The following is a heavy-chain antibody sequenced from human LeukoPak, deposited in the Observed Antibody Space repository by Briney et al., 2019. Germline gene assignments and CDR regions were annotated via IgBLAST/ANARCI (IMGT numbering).Heavy chain of an antibody. Sequence: GGSLRLSCAASGFTFSSYAMHWVRQAPGKGLEWVSGISWNSGSIGYADSVKGRFTISRDNAKNSLYLQMNSLRTEDTALYYCAKGGSSFVYGMDVWGQGTTVTVSS. CDR1: GFTFSSYA. V-gene: IGHV3-9*01. D-gene: IGHD3-3*02. J-gene: IGHJ6*02. CDR3: AKGGSSFVYGMDV. CDR2: ISWNSGSI.